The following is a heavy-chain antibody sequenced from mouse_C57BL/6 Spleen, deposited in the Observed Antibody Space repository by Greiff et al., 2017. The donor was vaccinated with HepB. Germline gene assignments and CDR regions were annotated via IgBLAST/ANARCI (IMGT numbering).Heavy chain of an antibody. CDR1: GYTFTSYW. CDR3: ARSPNYYGSSHYAMDY. J-gene: IGHJ4*01. V-gene: IGHV1-7*01. D-gene: IGHD1-1*01. Sequence: QVHVKQSGAELAKPGASVKLSCKASGYTFTSYWMHWVKQRPGQGLEWIGYINPSSGYTKYNQKFKDKATLTADKSSSTAYMQLSSLTYEDSAVYYCARSPNYYGSSHYAMDYWGQGTSVTVSS. CDR2: INPSSGYT.